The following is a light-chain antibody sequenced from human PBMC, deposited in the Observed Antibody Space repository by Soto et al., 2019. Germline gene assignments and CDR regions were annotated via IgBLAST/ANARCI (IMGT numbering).Light chain of an antibody. CDR1: QSLLFSSNTKNH. CDR3: HQYYGTST. J-gene: IGKJ1*01. V-gene: IGKV4-1*01. Sequence: IVVTQSPDSLAVSLGERATIDCKSSQSLLFSSNTKNHLAWYQQKPGQPPRLLISWASTRESWVPDRFSGSGSGTDFTLTISSLQPEDVAVYDCHQYYGTSTFGKGTRVEIK. CDR2: WAS.